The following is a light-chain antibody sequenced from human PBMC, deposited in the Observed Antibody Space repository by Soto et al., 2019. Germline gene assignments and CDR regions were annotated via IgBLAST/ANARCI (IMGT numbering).Light chain of an antibody. CDR3: QRYGGSPPVT. J-gene: IGKJ4*01. CDR1: QSFSSSN. Sequence: EVVVTQSPGTLSLSPGETATLSCRASQSFSSSNLAWYQHKPVQPPKLIVYSASRRATGIPDRLSGRRSGTDFALTICSREPGDFALYYCQRYGGSPPVTFGGVTKV. CDR2: SAS. V-gene: IGKV3-20*01.